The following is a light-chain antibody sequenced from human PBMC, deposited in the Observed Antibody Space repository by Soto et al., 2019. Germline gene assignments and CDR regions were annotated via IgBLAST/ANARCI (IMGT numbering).Light chain of an antibody. V-gene: IGLV2-8*01. J-gene: IGLJ2*01. CDR3: SSFARGDNPHVL. Sequence: QSALTQPPSASGSPGQSVTISCTGTSSDVAGSDYVSWYQQHPGKAPKLIIYEFTKRPAGVPDRFSGSKSGNTASLTVSGLQADDESYYYCSSFARGDNPHVLFGGGTKLTVL. CDR1: SSDVAGSDY. CDR2: EFT.